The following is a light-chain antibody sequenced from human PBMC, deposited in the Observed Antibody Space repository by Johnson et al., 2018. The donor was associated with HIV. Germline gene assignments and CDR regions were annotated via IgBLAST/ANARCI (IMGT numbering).Light chain of an antibody. CDR2: DYD. Sequence: QSVLTQPPSVSAAPGQKVTISCSGSSSNIGNNYVSWYQQLPGTAPTLHIYDYDKRPSGIPDRFSGSKSGTSATLAITGLQTGAEAEYYCGTWDSSRVGGAIGTGTKVTVL. CDR1: SSNIGNNY. J-gene: IGLJ1*01. CDR3: GTWDSSRVGGA. V-gene: IGLV1-51*01.